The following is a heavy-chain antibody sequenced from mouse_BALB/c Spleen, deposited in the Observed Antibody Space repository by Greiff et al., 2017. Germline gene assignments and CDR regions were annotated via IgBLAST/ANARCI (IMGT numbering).Heavy chain of an antibody. J-gene: IGHJ4*01. D-gene: IGHD2-3*01. V-gene: IGHV1-84*02. CDR3: ARRSDANYYAMDY. CDR1: GYTFTDYY. CDR2: IYPGSGNT. Sequence: QVQLKESGPKLVKPGASVKISCKASGYTFTDYYINWVKQKPGQGLEWIGWIYPGSGNTKYNEKFKGKATLTVDTSSSTAYMQLSSLTSEDTAVYFCARRSDANYYAMDYWGQGTSVTVSS.